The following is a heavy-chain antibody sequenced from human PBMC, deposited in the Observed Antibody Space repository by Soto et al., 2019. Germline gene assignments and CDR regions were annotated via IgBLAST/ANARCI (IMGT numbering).Heavy chain of an antibody. CDR1: GYTFTSYY. D-gene: IGHD6-19*01. J-gene: IGHJ4*02. Sequence: ASVKVSCKASGYTFTSYYMQWVRQAPGQGLEWMGRISPNNSNTNYAQKFHGRVTVTIDTSTSTVYMEVRNLKTEDTAVYYCTTDFWSSSGWYNLRYTQAYWGQGTLVTVSS. CDR3: TTDFWSSSGWYNLRYTQAY. V-gene: IGHV1-18*04. CDR2: ISPNNSNT.